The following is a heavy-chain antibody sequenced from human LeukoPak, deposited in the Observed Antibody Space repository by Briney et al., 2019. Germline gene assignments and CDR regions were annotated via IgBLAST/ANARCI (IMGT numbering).Heavy chain of an antibody. CDR2: MNPTSGNT. V-gene: IGHV1-8*01. J-gene: IGHJ2*01. CDR1: GYTFTSSD. Sequence: ASVNVSCKAAGYTFTSSDINWVRQAPGQGLEWMGWMNPTSGNTGYAQKFQGRVTMTRDASIATAYMELSSLTSEDTALYYCTRMRGYTYGYWYLDLWGRGTPVTVSS. D-gene: IGHD5-18*01. CDR3: TRMRGYTYGYWYLDL.